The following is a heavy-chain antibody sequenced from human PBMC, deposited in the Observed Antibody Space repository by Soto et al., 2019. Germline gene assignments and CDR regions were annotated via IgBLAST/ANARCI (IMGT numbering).Heavy chain of an antibody. Sequence: SVKVSCKASGGTFSRYAISWVRQAPGQGLGWMGGIIPIFGTANYAQKCQGRATITADESTSTAYMELSSLSFEDTAVYYCAGAIVVPTTTAWLAPWGQGTLVTVSS. V-gene: IGHV1-69*13. CDR2: IIPIFGTA. CDR3: AGAIVVPTTTAWLAP. CDR1: GGTFSRYA. J-gene: IGHJ5*02. D-gene: IGHD1-26*01.